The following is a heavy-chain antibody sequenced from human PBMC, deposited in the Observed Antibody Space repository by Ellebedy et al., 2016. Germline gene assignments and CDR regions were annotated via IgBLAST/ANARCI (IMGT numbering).Heavy chain of an antibody. CDR1: GDSINSSHHS. CDR3: ASPYSGSYGGIDF. Sequence: SETLSLTXTVSGDSINSSHHSWGWIRQPPGKGLEWIGTFYYSGSTYYNPSLKSRVTISVDTSKNQFSLKLSSVTAADTAVYYCASPYSGSYGGIDFWGQGTLVTVSS. J-gene: IGHJ4*02. CDR2: FYYSGST. V-gene: IGHV4-39*01. D-gene: IGHD1-26*01.